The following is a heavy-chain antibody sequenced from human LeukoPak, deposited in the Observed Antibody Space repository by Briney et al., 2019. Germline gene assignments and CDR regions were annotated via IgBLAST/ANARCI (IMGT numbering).Heavy chain of an antibody. V-gene: IGHV4-38-2*01. J-gene: IGHJ4*02. CDR2: IYHSGST. D-gene: IGHD6-19*01. CDR3: ARNTSGWYFDD. Sequence: SETLSLICAVSHYSIISDDYWVWIRQAPGKGLEWIGSIYHSGSTHYNPSLKSRVSLSVDTSKNQFSLKLNSVTVADTAIYYCARNTSGWYFDDWSQGTLVTVSS. CDR1: HYSIISDDY.